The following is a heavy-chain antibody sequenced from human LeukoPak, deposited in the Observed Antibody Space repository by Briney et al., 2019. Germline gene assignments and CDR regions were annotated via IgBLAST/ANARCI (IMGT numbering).Heavy chain of an antibody. CDR2: ISSSGNST. J-gene: IGHJ4*02. CDR3: SSRRILLTAIPDY. D-gene: IGHD2-21*02. CDR1: GFTFSKYA. V-gene: IGHV3-64D*06. Sequence: GGSLRLSCSASGFTFSKYAIHWVRQAPGKGLEYVSAISSSGNSTYYADSVKGRFTISRDNFKNTVSLQMSSLRAEDTAVYYCSSRRILLTAIPDYWGQGTLVTVSS.